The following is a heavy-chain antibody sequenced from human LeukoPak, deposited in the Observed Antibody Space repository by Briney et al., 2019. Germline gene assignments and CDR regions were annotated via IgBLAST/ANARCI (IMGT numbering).Heavy chain of an antibody. CDR1: GYTFSNYG. V-gene: IGHV1-18*04. J-gene: IGHJ4*02. D-gene: IGHD6-19*01. CDR3: ARHSGSGWQALGY. Sequence: ASVKDSCKASGYTFSNYGISWVRQAPGLGLEWMGWTSYNGNTNYAQKFQDRVTMTTDTSTTTAYMELRSLESDDTAVYYCARHSGSGWQALGYWGQGTLVTVSS. CDR2: TSYNGNT.